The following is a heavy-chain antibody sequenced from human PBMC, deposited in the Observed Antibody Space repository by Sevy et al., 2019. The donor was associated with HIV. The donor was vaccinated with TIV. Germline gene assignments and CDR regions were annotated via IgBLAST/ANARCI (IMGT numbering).Heavy chain of an antibody. CDR3: ARTTTVTTPEFDY. Sequence: GGSLRLSCAASGFTFSSYGMHWVRQAPGKGLEWVAVIWYDGSNKYYADSVKGRFTISRDNSKNTLYLQMNSLRAEDTAVYYCARTTTVTTPEFDYWGQGTLVTVSS. CDR2: IWYDGSNK. J-gene: IGHJ4*02. V-gene: IGHV3-33*01. D-gene: IGHD4-17*01. CDR1: GFTFSSYG.